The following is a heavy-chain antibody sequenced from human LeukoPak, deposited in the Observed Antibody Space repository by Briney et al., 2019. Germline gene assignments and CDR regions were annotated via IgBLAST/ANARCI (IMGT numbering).Heavy chain of an antibody. CDR1: GFTFSNGW. D-gene: IGHD3-22*01. CDR2: IRSKTDGGTT. J-gene: IGHJ4*02. V-gene: IGHV3-15*01. Sequence: GGSLRLSCAVSGFTFSNGWMSWVRQAPGKGLEWVGRIRSKTDGGTTDYGAPAKGRFTISRDDSRNTLYLQMNILKTEDTAVYYCTTEYYYDSPGVFDYWGQGALVTVSS. CDR3: TTEYYYDSPGVFDY.